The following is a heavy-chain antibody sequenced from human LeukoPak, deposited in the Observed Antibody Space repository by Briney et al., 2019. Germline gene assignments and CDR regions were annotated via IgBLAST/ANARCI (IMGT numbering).Heavy chain of an antibody. V-gene: IGHV1-69*01. CDR2: IIPIFGTA. D-gene: IGHD2-21*01. CDR1: GGTFSSYA. Sequence: SVKVSCKASGGTFSSYAISRVRQAPGQGLEWMGGIIPIFGTANYAQKFQGRVTITADESTSTAYMELSSLRSEDTAVYYCARDIRYAPLAYCGGDCSTDAFDIWGQGTMVTVSS. CDR3: ARDIRYAPLAYCGGDCSTDAFDI. J-gene: IGHJ3*02.